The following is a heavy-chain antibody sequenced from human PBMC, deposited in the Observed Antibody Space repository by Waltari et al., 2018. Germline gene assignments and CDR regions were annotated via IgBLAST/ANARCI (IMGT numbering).Heavy chain of an antibody. CDR2: FRLKGGGR. CDR3: AKDYRVGANEYYFES. CDR1: GFTFDDYA. Sequence: EVQLVESGGDVVQPGGSLRLSCAASGFTFDDYAMHWVRQAPGKGLEWVSLFRLKGGGREEEEEGKGRGNGEREKRENSLYLQMNSLRADDTAFYYCAKDYRVGANEYYFESWGQGTLVTVSS. V-gene: IGHV3-43D*04. J-gene: IGHJ4*02. D-gene: IGHD1-26*01.